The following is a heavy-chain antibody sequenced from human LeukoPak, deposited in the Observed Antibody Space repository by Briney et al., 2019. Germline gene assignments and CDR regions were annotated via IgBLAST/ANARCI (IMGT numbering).Heavy chain of an antibody. CDR3: ARWTIVVSSFDY. D-gene: IGHD3-22*01. CDR1: GXXFRSXX. CDR2: IKQDGSEK. J-gene: IGHJ4*02. V-gene: IGHV3-7*01. Sequence: ASGXXFRSXXXXXVXXXXXXXXEWVANIKQDGSEKYYVDSVKGRFTISRDNAKNSLYLQMNSLRAEDTAVYYCARWTIVVSSFDYWGQGTLVTVSS.